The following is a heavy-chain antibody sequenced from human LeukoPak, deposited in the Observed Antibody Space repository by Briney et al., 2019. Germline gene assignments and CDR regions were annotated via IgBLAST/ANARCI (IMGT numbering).Heavy chain of an antibody. V-gene: IGHV6-1*01. CDR3: ARSKISSRITIFGVATTYDAFDI. J-gene: IGHJ3*02. D-gene: IGHD3-3*01. CDR1: GDSVSSNSAA. CDR2: TYYRSKWYN. Sequence: SQTLSLTCAISGDSVSSNSAAWNWIRQSPSRGLEWLGRTYYRSKWYNDYAVSVKSRITINPDTSKNQFSLQLNSVTPEDTAVYYCARSKISSRITIFGVATTYDAFDIWGQGTMVTVSS.